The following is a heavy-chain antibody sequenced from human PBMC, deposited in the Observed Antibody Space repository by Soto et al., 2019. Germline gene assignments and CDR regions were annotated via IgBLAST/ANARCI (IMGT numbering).Heavy chain of an antibody. J-gene: IGHJ4*02. Sequence: QITLKESGPTLVKPTQTLTLTCTFSGFSLTTSGVSVGWIRQPPGKALEWLASIYWNDDKRYSPSLKSRLTPTTDNPKKQVVLTMTNMDPVDTATYYCAYRVGSRGSFDYWGQGTLVTVSS. V-gene: IGHV2-5*01. CDR1: GFSLTTSGVS. CDR2: IYWNDDK. CDR3: AYRVGSRGSFDY. D-gene: IGHD6-25*01.